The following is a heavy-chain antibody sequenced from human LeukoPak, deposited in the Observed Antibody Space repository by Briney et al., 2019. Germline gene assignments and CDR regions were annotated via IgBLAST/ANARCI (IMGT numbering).Heavy chain of an antibody. CDR1: GFTVSSNY. Sequence: GGSLRLSCAASGFTVSSNYMSWVRQAPGKGLEWVPVIYSGGSTYYADSVKGRFTISRDNSKNTLYLQMNSLRAEDTAVYYCASLAARPVYAFDIWGQGTMVTVSS. CDR3: ASLAARPVYAFDI. CDR2: IYSGGST. D-gene: IGHD6-6*01. J-gene: IGHJ3*02. V-gene: IGHV3-53*01.